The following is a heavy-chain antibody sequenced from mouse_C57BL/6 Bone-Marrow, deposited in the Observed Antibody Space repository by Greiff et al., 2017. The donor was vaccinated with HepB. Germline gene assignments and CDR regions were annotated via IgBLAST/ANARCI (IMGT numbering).Heavy chain of an antibody. V-gene: IGHV1-64*01. CDR3: ARWNGNFDY. D-gene: IGHD2-1*01. CDR1: GYTFTSYW. J-gene: IGHJ2*01. Sequence: QVQLKQSGAELVKPGASVKLSCKASGYTFTSYWMHWVKQRPGQGLEWIGMIHPNSGSTNYNEKFKSKATLTVDKSSSTAYMQLSSLTSEDSAVYYCARWNGNFDYWGQGTTLTVSS. CDR2: IHPNSGST.